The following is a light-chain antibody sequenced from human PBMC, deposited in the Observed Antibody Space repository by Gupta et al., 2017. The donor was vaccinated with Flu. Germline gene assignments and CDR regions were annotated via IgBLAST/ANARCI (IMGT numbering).Light chain of an antibody. V-gene: IGKV1-5*03. CDR1: QSITNW. J-gene: IGKJ1*01. CDR2: RAS. Sequence: DIQMTQSPSTLSASVGDRVTITCRASQSITNWLAWYQQKPGKAPKLLMSRASSLESGVPSRFSGSGSGTEFTLTISSLQPDDFATYYCQQDNNYPWTFGQGTKVEIK. CDR3: QQDNNYPWT.